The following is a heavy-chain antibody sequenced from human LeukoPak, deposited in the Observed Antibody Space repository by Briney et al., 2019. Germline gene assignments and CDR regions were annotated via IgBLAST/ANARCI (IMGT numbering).Heavy chain of an antibody. CDR2: ISTTSEI. D-gene: IGHD3-3*01. V-gene: IGHV3-48*02. CDR1: GITFSSCH. Sequence: SGGSLRLSCGVSGITFSSCHMNWVRQAPGKGLEWVSYISTTSEIHYADSVKGRFTISRDNAKNSLYLQMNGLTDEDTAVCYCATDSEWAFNIWGQGTMVTVSS. CDR3: ATDSEWAFNI. J-gene: IGHJ3*02.